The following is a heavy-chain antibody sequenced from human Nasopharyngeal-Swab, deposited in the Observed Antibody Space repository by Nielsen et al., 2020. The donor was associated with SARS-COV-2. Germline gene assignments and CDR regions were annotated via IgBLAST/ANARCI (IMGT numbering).Heavy chain of an antibody. CDR1: GFTFSSYG. V-gene: IGHV3-33*01. CDR2: IWYDGSNK. J-gene: IGHJ4*02. Sequence: GGSLRLSCAASGFTFSSYGMHWVRQAPGKGLEWVAVIWYDGSNKYYADSVKGRFTISRDNSKNTLYLQMNSLRAEDTAVYYCAGDHYDSSGYGLGDYWGQGTLVTVSS. D-gene: IGHD3-22*01. CDR3: AGDHYDSSGYGLGDY.